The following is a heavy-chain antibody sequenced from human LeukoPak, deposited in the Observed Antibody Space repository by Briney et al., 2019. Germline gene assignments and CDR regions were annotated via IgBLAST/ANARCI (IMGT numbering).Heavy chain of an antibody. J-gene: IGHJ4*02. CDR3: AKDKHSGYDGSVDY. CDR1: GFTFDDYA. Sequence: QSGRSLRLSCAASGFTFDDYAMHWVRQAPGKGLEWVSGLSWNGATVGYADSVKGRFTISRDNTKNSLYLQMSSLKTEDTALYYCAKDKHSGYDGSVDYWGQGTLVTVSS. CDR2: LSWNGATV. V-gene: IGHV3-9*01. D-gene: IGHD5-12*01.